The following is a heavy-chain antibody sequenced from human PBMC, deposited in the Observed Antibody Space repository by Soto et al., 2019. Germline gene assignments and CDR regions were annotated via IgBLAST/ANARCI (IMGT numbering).Heavy chain of an antibody. Sequence: SETLSLTCTVSGGSISSSSYYWGWIRQPPGKGLEWIGSIYYSGSTYYNPSLKSRVTISVDTSKNQFSLKLSSVTAADTAVYYCARGRIAARFGNYFDYWGQGTLVTVSS. D-gene: IGHD6-6*01. J-gene: IGHJ4*02. CDR3: ARGRIAARFGNYFDY. CDR2: IYYSGST. CDR1: GGSISSSSYY. V-gene: IGHV4-39*01.